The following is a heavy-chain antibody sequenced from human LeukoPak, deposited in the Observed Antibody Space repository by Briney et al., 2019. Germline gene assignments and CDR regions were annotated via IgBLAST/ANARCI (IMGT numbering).Heavy chain of an antibody. J-gene: IGHJ5*02. CDR2: ISSSSTYT. Sequence: GGSLRLSCAASGFTFSDYYMSWIRQAPGKGLEWVSYISSSSTYTNYADSVKGPFTISRDNAKNSLYLDMNSLRAEDTAVYYCARGPVRGVHPRWFDPWGQGTLVTVSS. D-gene: IGHD3-10*02. CDR3: ARGPVRGVHPRWFDP. V-gene: IGHV3-11*06. CDR1: GFTFSDYY.